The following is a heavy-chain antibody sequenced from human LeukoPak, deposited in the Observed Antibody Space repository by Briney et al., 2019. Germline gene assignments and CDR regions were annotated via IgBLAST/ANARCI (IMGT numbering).Heavy chain of an antibody. Sequence: GRSLRLSCAASGFTFSSYGMHWVRQAPGKGLEWVAVISYDGSNKYYADSVKGRFTISRDNSKNTLYLQMNSLRAEDTAVYYCAREMATIRGDFDYWGQGTLVTVSS. CDR2: ISYDGSNK. V-gene: IGHV3-30*03. D-gene: IGHD5-24*01. J-gene: IGHJ4*02. CDR1: GFTFSSYG. CDR3: AREMATIRGDFDY.